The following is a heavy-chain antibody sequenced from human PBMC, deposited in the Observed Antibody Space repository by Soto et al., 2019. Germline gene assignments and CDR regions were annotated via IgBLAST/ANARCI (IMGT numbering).Heavy chain of an antibody. Sequence: SETLSLTCTVSGGSINTFYWSWVRQPAGKGLEWIGRIFSSGSTSFNPSLESRVAMSVDASKNHFSLNLSSVTAADMAVYYCAREGSYSAYNFAHGIQLWSFDFWGQGALVTVSS. CDR1: GGSINTFY. J-gene: IGHJ4*02. D-gene: IGHD5-12*01. CDR2: IFSSGST. CDR3: AREGSYSAYNFAHGIQLWSFDF. V-gene: IGHV4-4*07.